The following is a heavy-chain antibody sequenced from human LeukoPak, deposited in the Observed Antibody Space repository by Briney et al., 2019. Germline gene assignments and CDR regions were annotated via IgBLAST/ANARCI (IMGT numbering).Heavy chain of an antibody. CDR3: ASRLFGVVGGFGY. J-gene: IGHJ4*02. V-gene: IGHV3-21*01. D-gene: IGHD3-10*01. Sequence: GGSLRLSCAASGFTFSSYSMNWVRQAPGKGLEWVSSISSSSSYIYYADSVKGRFTISRDNAKNSLYLQMNSLRAEDTAVYYCASRLFGVVGGFGYWGQGTLVTVSS. CDR1: GFTFSSYS. CDR2: ISSSSSYI.